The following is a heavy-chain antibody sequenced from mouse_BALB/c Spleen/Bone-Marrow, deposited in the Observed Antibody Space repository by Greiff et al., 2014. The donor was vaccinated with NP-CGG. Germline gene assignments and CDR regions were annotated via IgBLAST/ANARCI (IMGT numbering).Heavy chain of an antibody. CDR1: GYTFTSSW. V-gene: IGHV1S130*01. CDR2: IHPNSGNT. Sequence: QVQLQQSGSVLVRPGAPVKLSCKASGYTFTSSWMHWAKQRPGQGLEWIGDIHPNSGNTNYNEKFRGKATLTVDTSSNTAYVDLSSLTSEDSAVYYCARSYRFWYFDVWGAGTTVTVSS. CDR3: ARSYRFWYFDV. J-gene: IGHJ1*01. D-gene: IGHD2-14*01.